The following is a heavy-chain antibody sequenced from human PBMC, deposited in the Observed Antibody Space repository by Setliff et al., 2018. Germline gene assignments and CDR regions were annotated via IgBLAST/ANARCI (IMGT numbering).Heavy chain of an antibody. D-gene: IGHD1-26*01. CDR2: IYYSGST. J-gene: IGHJ4*02. CDR3: ARGHTKNYYGGDFFDF. V-gene: IGHV4-38-2*02. CDR1: GYSISSVYY. Sequence: SETLSLTCTVSGYSISSVYYWGWIRQPPGKGLEWIGSIYYSGSTNYNPSLESRVSISVDTSKRQFSLELNSVTAADTAVYYCARGHTKNYYGGDFFDFWGQGSLVTVSS.